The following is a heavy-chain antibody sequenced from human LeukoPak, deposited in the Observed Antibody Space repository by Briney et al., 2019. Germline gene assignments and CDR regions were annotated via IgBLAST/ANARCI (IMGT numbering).Heavy chain of an antibody. CDR3: ARHKKSIVDSDMGP. CDR1: GGSISSSNSF. Sequence: PSETLSLTCTVSGGSISSSNSFWGWIRQPPGKGLEWIGNIYYSGSTNYNSSLSSRVTISVETSQNQFSLKLSSVTAADTAVYYCARHKKSIVDSDMGPWGQGTLVTVSS. D-gene: IGHD5-18*01. V-gene: IGHV4-39*01. J-gene: IGHJ5*02. CDR2: IYYSGST.